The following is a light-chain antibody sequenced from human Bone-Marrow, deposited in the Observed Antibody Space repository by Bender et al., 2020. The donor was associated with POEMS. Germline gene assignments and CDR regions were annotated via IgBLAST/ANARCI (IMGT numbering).Light chain of an antibody. CDR2: QDT. CDR3: QAWDTYSVI. CDR1: NLGEKY. Sequence: SFELTQPPSVSVSPGQTVSITCSGDNLGEKYISWYQQKTGHSPVLVVYQDTKRPSGIPERISGANSGNTATLTISGTQIMDEADYYCQAWDTYSVIFGGGTKLTVL. J-gene: IGLJ2*01. V-gene: IGLV3-1*01.